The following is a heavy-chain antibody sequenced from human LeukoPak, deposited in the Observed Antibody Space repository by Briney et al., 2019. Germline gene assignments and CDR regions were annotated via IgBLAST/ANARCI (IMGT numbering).Heavy chain of an antibody. Sequence: SETLSLTCAVYGGSFSGYYWSWIRQPPGKGLEWIGEINHSGSTNYNPSLKSRVTISVDTSKNQFSLKLSSVTAADTAVYYCARGVSSSPFDYWAREPWSPSPQ. D-gene: IGHD6-13*01. CDR1: GGSFSGYY. V-gene: IGHV4-34*01. J-gene: IGHJ4*02. CDR2: INHSGST. CDR3: ARGVSSSPFDY.